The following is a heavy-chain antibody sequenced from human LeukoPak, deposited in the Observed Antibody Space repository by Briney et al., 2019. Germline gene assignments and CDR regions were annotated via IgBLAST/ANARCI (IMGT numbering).Heavy chain of an antibody. CDR2: INSDGSST. Sequence: GGSLRLSCAASGFTFSDNYMTWVRQAPGKGLVWVSRINSDGSSTSYADSVKGRFTISRDNAKNTLYLQMNSLRAEDTAVYYCAILPSPTTGYKVKGIVDYWGQGTLVTVSS. J-gene: IGHJ4*02. V-gene: IGHV3-74*01. CDR3: AILPSPTTGYKVKGIVDY. CDR1: GFTFSDNY. D-gene: IGHD3-9*01.